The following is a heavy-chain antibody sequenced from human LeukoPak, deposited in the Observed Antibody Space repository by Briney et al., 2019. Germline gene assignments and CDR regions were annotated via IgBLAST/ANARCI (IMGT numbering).Heavy chain of an antibody. CDR3: ARPYKNWGFVY. D-gene: IGHD7-27*01. Sequence: PSETLSLTCTVSGGSISSSSYYWGWIRQPPGKGLEWIGSIYHSGNTYYNPSLKSRVTISVDTSKNQLSLKLKSVTAADTAVYYCARPYKNWGFVYWGQGILVTVSS. CDR2: IYHSGNT. J-gene: IGHJ4*02. CDR1: GGSISSSSYY. V-gene: IGHV4-39*01.